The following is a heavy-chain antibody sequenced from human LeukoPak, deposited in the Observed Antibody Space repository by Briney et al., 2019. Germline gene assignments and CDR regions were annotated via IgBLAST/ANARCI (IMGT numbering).Heavy chain of an antibody. D-gene: IGHD3-10*01. CDR2: INPNSGGT. CDR3: ARAYYLNYYYYMDV. J-gene: IGHJ6*03. CDR1: GYTFTDYY. Sequence: ASVKVSCKASGYTFTDYYMHWVRQAPGQGLEWMGWINPNSGGTNYAQKFQGRVTMTRDTSISTAYMELSRLRSDDTAVYYCARAYYLNYYYYMDVWGKGTTVTVSS. V-gene: IGHV1-2*02.